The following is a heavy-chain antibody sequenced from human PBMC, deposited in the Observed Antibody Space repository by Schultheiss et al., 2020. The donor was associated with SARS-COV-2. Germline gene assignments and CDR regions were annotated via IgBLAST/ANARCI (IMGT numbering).Heavy chain of an antibody. Sequence: GESLKISCITSGFTFGDYAMSWFRQAPGKGLEWVSYISNTGSYTNYADSVKDRFTISRDNAKNSLYLQIDNLRAEDTAVYYCARELNWGDDAFDIWGQGTKVTVSS. CDR1: GFTFGDYA. CDR3: ARELNWGDDAFDI. D-gene: IGHD7-27*01. V-gene: IGHV3-11*05. CDR2: ISNTGSYT. J-gene: IGHJ3*02.